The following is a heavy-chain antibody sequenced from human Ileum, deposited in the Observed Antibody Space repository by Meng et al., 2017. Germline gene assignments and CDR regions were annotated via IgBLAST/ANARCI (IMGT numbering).Heavy chain of an antibody. CDR3: ATNKNKKIDY. Sequence: VQLRDSGAGRVGPSGTLSLTCVVSGDSISSSNWWNWVRQPPGKGLEWIGEIFHTGSTNYNPSLKSRVTISADKSKNQFSLNLSSVTAADTAVYYCATNKNKKIDYWGQGTLVPSPQ. CDR2: IFHTGST. D-gene: IGHD2/OR15-2a*01. V-gene: IGHV4-4*02. J-gene: IGHJ4*02. CDR1: GDSISSSNW.